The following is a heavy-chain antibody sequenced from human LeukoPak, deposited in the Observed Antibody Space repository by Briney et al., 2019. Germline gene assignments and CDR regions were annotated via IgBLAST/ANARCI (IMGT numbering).Heavy chain of an antibody. CDR1: GFTFSNYW. J-gene: IGHJ5*02. D-gene: IGHD1-1*01. CDR3: ARDPYNWNANWHDP. Sequence: GGSLRLSCAASGFTFSNYWMHWVRQAPGKGLVWVSRINIDGSTTDYADSVKGRFTVSRDNAKNTLYLQMNSLRAEDTAVYYCARDPYNWNANWHDPWGQGTLVTVSS. CDR2: INIDGSTT. V-gene: IGHV3-74*01.